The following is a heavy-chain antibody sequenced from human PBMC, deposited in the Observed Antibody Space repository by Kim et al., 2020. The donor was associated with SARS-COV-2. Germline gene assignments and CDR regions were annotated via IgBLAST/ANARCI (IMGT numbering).Heavy chain of an antibody. J-gene: IGHJ4*02. CDR3: AKDERGGCSSTSCYTLFDY. D-gene: IGHD2-2*02. V-gene: IGHV3-43*01. Sequence: GRFTISRDNSKNSLYLQMNSLRTEDTALYYCAKDERGGCSSTSCYTLFDYWGQGTLVTVSS.